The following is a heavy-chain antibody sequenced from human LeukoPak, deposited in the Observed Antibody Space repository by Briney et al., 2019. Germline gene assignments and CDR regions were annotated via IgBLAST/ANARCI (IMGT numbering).Heavy chain of an antibody. CDR3: AREGIAAADTYYYYYMDV. J-gene: IGHJ6*03. D-gene: IGHD6-25*01. CDR1: GFTVSSNY. CDR2: IYSGGST. V-gene: IGHV3-53*01. Sequence: GGSLRLSCAASGFTVSSNYMSWVRQAPGKGLEWVSVIYSGGSTYYADSVKGRFTISRDNSKNTLYLQMNSLRAEDTAVYYCAREGIAAADTYYYYYMDVWGKGTTVTVSS.